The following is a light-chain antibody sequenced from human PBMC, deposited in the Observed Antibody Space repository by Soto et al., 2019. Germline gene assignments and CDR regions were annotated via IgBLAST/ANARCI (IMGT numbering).Light chain of an antibody. CDR3: QQYYDWPIT. CDR1: QSISNL. CDR2: GAS. Sequence: EIVMTQSPATLSVSPGERATLSCRASQSISNLLAWYQQKPGQAPRLLMYGASTRATGFPDRFSGSGSGTEVTLTISSLHSEDFAVYYCQQYYDWPITFGQGTRLDIK. J-gene: IGKJ5*01. V-gene: IGKV3-15*01.